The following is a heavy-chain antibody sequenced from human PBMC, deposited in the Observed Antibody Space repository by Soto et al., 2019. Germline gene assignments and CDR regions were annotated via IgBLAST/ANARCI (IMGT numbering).Heavy chain of an antibody. Sequence: SETLSLTCAVYGGSFSGYYWSWIRQPPGKGLEWIGEINHSGSTNYNPSLKSRVTISVDTSKNQFSLKLSSVTAADTAVYYCARATSGDILTGYNWFDPWGQGTLVNVSS. CDR3: ARATSGDILTGYNWFDP. D-gene: IGHD3-9*01. CDR1: GGSFSGYY. CDR2: INHSGST. J-gene: IGHJ5*02. V-gene: IGHV4-34*01.